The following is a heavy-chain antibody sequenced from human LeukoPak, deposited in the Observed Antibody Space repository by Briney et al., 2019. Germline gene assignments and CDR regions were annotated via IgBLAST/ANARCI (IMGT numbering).Heavy chain of an antibody. CDR3: ASQVGATVFTKNDAFDI. V-gene: IGHV3-23*01. D-gene: IGHD1-26*01. CDR2: ISGSGGST. J-gene: IGHJ3*02. CDR1: GFTFSSYA. Sequence: GGSLRLSCAASGFTFSSYAMSWVRQAPGKGLEWVSAISGSGGSTYYADSVKGRFTISRDNSKNTLYLQMNSLRAEDTAVYYCASQVGATVFTKNDAFDIWGQGTMVTVSS.